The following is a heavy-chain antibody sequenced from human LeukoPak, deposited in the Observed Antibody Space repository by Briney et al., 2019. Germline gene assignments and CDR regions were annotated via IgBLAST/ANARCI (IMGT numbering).Heavy chain of an antibody. CDR3: AREGSMTARPFVSIDY. Sequence: SETLSLTCTVSGSSISSYYWSWIRQPAGKGLEWIGRIHKSGSTDYNPSLKSRVTMSIDTSKNQFSLKLSSVTAADTAVYYCAREGSMTARPFVSIDYWGQGTLVTVSS. V-gene: IGHV4-4*07. CDR2: IHKSGST. D-gene: IGHD6-6*01. J-gene: IGHJ4*02. CDR1: GSSISSYY.